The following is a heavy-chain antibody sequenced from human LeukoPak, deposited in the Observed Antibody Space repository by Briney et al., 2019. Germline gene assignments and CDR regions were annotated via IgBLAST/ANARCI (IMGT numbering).Heavy chain of an antibody. J-gene: IGHJ5*02. Sequence: GGSLRLSCAASGFTFSSYWMHWVRQAPGKGLEWVSAISGSGGSTYYADSVKGRFTISRDNSKNTLYLQMNSLRAEDTAVYYCAKMGGSCYSVNCNWFDPWGQGTLVTVSS. CDR3: AKMGGSCYSVNCNWFDP. D-gene: IGHD2-15*01. V-gene: IGHV3-23*01. CDR1: GFTFSSYW. CDR2: ISGSGGST.